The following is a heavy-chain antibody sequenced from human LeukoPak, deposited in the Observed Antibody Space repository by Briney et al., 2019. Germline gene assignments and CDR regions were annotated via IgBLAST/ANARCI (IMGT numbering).Heavy chain of an antibody. CDR2: ISYDGTKK. V-gene: IGHV3-30*18. J-gene: IGHJ6*02. CDR3: AKDRSSTGIYGMDV. CDR1: GFTFSSYG. Sequence: GGSLRLSCAASGFTFSSYGMNWVRQAPGKGLEWVAVISYDGTKKYYADSVKGRFTISRDNSKNTLSLQMNSLRPEDTAVYYCAKDRSSTGIYGMDVWGQGTTVTVSS. D-gene: IGHD2-2*01.